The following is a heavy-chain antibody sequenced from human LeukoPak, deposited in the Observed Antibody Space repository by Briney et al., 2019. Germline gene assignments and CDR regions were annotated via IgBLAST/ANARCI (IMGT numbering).Heavy chain of an antibody. CDR1: SASITNYY. J-gene: IGHJ4*02. CDR3: AGAPNQHYFDY. CDR2: IYYTGTT. Sequence: SETLSLTCTVSSASITNYYWGWIRQPPGKGLEYIGHIYYTGTTDYNPSLKSRVTMSVDTSKNQFSLSLISVTASDTAVYFCAGAPNQHYFDYWGQGTLVAVSS. V-gene: IGHV4-59*01.